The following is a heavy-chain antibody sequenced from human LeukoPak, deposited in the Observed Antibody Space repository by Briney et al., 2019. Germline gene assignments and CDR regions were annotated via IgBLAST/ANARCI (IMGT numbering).Heavy chain of an antibody. J-gene: IGHJ6*02. Sequence: SVKVSCKASGGTFSSYAISWVRQAPGQGLEWMGRIIPILGIANYAQKFQGRVTITADKSTSTAYMELSSLRSEDTAVYYCARPYGGNSSHHYYYYYGMDVWGQGTTVTVSS. CDR3: ARPYGGNSSHHYYYYYGMDV. V-gene: IGHV1-69*04. CDR1: GGTFSSYA. D-gene: IGHD4-23*01. CDR2: IIPILGIA.